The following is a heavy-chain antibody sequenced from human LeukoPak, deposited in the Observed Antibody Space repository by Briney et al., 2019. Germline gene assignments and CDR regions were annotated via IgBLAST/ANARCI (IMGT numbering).Heavy chain of an antibody. J-gene: IGHJ4*02. D-gene: IGHD3-10*01. CDR2: IYYSGST. Sequence: SETLSLTCTVSGGSISSSSYYWGWIRQPPGKGLEWIGSIYYSGSTYYNPSLKSRVTISVDTSKNQFSLKLSSVTAADTAVYYCASPPYGSGSYRTGSDYWGQGTLVTVSS. CDR3: ASPPYGSGSYRTGSDY. V-gene: IGHV4-39*07. CDR1: GGSISSSSYY.